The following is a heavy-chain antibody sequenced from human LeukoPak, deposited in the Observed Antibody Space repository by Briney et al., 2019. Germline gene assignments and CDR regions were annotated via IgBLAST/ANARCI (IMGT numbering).Heavy chain of an antibody. CDR3: ARDRYRTNWFDP. CDR2: FYYSGST. CDR1: GGSISSSSYY. D-gene: IGHD1-26*01. Sequence: PSETLSLTCIVSGGSISSSSYYWGWIRQPPGKGLEWIGTFYYSGSTYQNPSLKSRVTISVDTSKNQFSLKLNSVTAADTAVYYCARDRYRTNWFDPWGQGTLVTVSS. J-gene: IGHJ5*02. V-gene: IGHV4-39*07.